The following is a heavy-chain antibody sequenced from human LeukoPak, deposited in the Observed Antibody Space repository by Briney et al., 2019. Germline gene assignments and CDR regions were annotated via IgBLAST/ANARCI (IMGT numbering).Heavy chain of an antibody. CDR2: IIPIFGIA. CDR1: GGTFSSYA. Sequence: SVKVSCKASGGTFSSYAISWVRQAPGQGLEWMGRIIPIFGIANYAQEFQGRVTITADKSTSTAYMELSSLRSEDTAVYYCARVNRYCSSTSCGMDYGMDVWGQGTTVTVSS. V-gene: IGHV1-69*04. J-gene: IGHJ6*02. CDR3: ARVNRYCSSTSCGMDYGMDV. D-gene: IGHD2-2*01.